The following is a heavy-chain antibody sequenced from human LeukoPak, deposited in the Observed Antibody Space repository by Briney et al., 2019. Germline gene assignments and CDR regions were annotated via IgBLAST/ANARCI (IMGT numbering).Heavy chain of an antibody. CDR2: IYYSGST. CDR3: ARIEGYCSSASCYTWDYFDY. D-gene: IGHD2-2*02. Sequence: SETLSLTCTVSGGSISSYYWSWIRQPPGKGLEWIGYIYYSGSTNYNPSLKSRVTISVDTSKNQFSLNLRSVTAADTAVYYCARIEGYCSSASCYTWDYFDYWGQGTLVTVSS. J-gene: IGHJ4*02. CDR1: GGSISSYY. V-gene: IGHV4-59*12.